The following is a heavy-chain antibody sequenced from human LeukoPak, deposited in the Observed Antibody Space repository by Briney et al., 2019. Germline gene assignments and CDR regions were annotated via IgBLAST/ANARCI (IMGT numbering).Heavy chain of an antibody. V-gene: IGHV3-9*03. Sequence: GGSLRLSCAASGFTFDDYAMHWVRQAPGKGLEWVSGISWNSGSIGYADSVKGRFTISRDNAKNSLYLQMNSLRAEDMALYYYAKDTRRYYYDSSGCAFDIWGQGTMVTVSS. D-gene: IGHD3-22*01. CDR2: ISWNSGSI. CDR1: GFTFDDYA. J-gene: IGHJ3*02. CDR3: AKDTRRYYYDSSGCAFDI.